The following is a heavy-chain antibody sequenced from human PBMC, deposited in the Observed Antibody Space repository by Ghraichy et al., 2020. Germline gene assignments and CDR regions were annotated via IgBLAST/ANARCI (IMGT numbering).Heavy chain of an antibody. J-gene: IGHJ4*02. V-gene: IGHV3-33*01. CDR3: ARVGSGSYYADY. D-gene: IGHD1-26*01. CDR2: IWYDGSNK. CDR1: GFTFSSYG. Sequence: GGSLRLSCAASGFTFSSYGMHWVRQAPGKGLEWVAVIWYDGSNKYYADSVKGRFTISRDNSKNTLYLQMNSLRADDTAVYYCARVGSGSYYADYWGQGTLVTVSS.